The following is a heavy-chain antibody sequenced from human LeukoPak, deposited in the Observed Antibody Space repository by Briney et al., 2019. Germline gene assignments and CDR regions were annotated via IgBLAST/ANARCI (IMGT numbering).Heavy chain of an antibody. V-gene: IGHV4-4*07. CDR1: GGSISSYY. J-gene: IGHJ3*02. Sequence: SETLSLTCTVSGGSISSYYWSWIRQPAGKGLEWIGRIYTSGSTNYNPSLKSRVTMSVDTSKNQFSLNLSSVTAADTAVYYCARVGGYCSGGSCYPGAFDIWGQGTMVTVSS. CDR3: ARVGGYCSGGSCYPGAFDI. CDR2: IYTSGST. D-gene: IGHD2-15*01.